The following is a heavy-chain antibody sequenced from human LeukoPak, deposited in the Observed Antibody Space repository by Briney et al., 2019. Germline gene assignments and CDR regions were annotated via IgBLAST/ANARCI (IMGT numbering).Heavy chain of an antibody. CDR2: IYYSGST. CDR1: GGSISSYY. CDR3: ARDLLRYTYAFDI. Sequence: SETLSLTCTVSGGSISSYYWSWIRQPPGKGLEWIGHIYYSGSTNYNPSLKSRVTISVDTSKNQFSLKLSSVTAADTAVYYCARDLLRYTYAFDIWGQGTMVTVSS. J-gene: IGHJ3*02. V-gene: IGHV4-59*01. D-gene: IGHD3-9*01.